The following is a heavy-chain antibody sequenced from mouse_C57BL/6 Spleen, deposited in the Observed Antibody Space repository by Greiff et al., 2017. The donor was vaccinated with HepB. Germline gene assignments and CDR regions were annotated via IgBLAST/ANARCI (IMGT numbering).Heavy chain of an antibody. CDR2: ISSGGSYT. D-gene: IGHD1-1*01. Sequence: EVKLMESGGDLVKPGGSLKLSCAASGFTFSSYGMSWVRQTPDKRLEWVATISSGGSYTYYPDSVKGRFTISRDNAKNTLYLQMSSLKSEDTAMYYCAREDYYYGSTLYYFDYWGQGTTLTVSS. CDR3: AREDYYYGSTLYYFDY. J-gene: IGHJ2*01. CDR1: GFTFSSYG. V-gene: IGHV5-6*01.